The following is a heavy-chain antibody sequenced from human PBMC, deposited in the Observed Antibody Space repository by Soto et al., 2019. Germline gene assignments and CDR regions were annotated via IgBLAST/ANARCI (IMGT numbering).Heavy chain of an antibody. CDR1: GFTFDDYA. CDR3: AKDAQAVAQYFDY. Sequence: GGSLRLSCAASGFTFDDYAMHWVRQAPGKGLEWVSGISWNSGSIGYADSVKGRFTISRDNAKNSLYLQMNSLRAEDTALYYCAKDAQAVAQYFDYWGQGTLVTVSS. CDR2: ISWNSGSI. D-gene: IGHD6-19*01. V-gene: IGHV3-9*01. J-gene: IGHJ4*02.